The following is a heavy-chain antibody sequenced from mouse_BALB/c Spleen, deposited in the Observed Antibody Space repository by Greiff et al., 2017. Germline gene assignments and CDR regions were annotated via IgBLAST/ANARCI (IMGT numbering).Heavy chain of an antibody. CDR3: ARAHYYGSSYGFAY. D-gene: IGHD1-1*01. J-gene: IGHJ3*01. V-gene: IGHV5-6-3*01. CDR2: INSNGGST. CDR1: GFNFSSYG. Sequence: EVQVVESGGGLVQPGGSLKLSCAASGFNFSSYGMSWVRQTPDKRLELVATINSNGGSTYYPDSVKGRFTISRDTAKNTLYLQMSSLKSEDTAMYDGARAHYYGSSYGFAYWGQGTLVTVSA.